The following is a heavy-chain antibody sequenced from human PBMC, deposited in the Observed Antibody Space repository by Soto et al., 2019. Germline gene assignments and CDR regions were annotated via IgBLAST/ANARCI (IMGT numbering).Heavy chain of an antibody. Sequence: QVQLQESGPGLVKPSETLSLTCTVSGGSIHNHYWSWIRQPPGMGLEWLGYVYYNGITNYNPSIKSRDTMSADTSKYQLALTVTSLTAADTAIYYCTRANWYSEYWGQGTLVTVSS. D-gene: IGHD7-27*01. CDR1: GGSIHNHY. CDR2: VYYNGIT. J-gene: IGHJ4*02. CDR3: TRANWYSEY. V-gene: IGHV4-59*11.